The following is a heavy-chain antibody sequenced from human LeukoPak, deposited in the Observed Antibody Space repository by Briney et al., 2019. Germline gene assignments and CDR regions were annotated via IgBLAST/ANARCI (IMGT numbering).Heavy chain of an antibody. Sequence: SETLSLTCALYGGPFSGYYWTWIRQPPGKGLEWIGEINHSGSTNYNPSLKSRVTISGDTSKNHFSLRLSSLTAADSAVYYCARGQTKDYFDTSGYYWSQGTLVTVSS. V-gene: IGHV4-34*01. CDR1: GGPFSGYY. J-gene: IGHJ4*02. CDR3: ARGQTKDYFDTSGYY. D-gene: IGHD3-22*01. CDR2: INHSGST.